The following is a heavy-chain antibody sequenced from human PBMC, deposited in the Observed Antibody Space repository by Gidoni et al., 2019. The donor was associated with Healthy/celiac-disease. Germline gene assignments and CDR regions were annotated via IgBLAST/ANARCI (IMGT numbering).Heavy chain of an antibody. D-gene: IGHD3-3*01. CDR2: IWYDGSNK. CDR1: GFTFSSYG. CDR3: ARDFVPHYDFWSGYLARYGMDV. V-gene: IGHV3-33*01. J-gene: IGHJ6*02. Sequence: QVQLVESGGGVVQPGRSLRLSCAASGFTFSSYGMHWVRQAPGKGLEWVAVIWYDGSNKYYADSVKGRFTISRDNSKNTLYLQMNSLRAEDTAVYYCARDFVPHYDFWSGYLARYGMDVWGQGTTVTVSS.